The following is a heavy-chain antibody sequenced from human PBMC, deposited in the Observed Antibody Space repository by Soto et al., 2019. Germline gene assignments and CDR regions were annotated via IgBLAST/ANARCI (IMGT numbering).Heavy chain of an antibody. CDR2: ISSSSSTI. Sequence: EVQLVESGGGLVQPGGSLRLSCAASGFTFSSYSMNWVRQAPGKGLEWVSYISSSSSTIYYADSVKGRFTISRDNAKNSLYLQMNSLRDEDTAVYYCARERTAAGILIPDYWGQGTLVTVSS. CDR1: GFTFSSYS. J-gene: IGHJ4*02. V-gene: IGHV3-48*02. CDR3: ARERTAAGILIPDY. D-gene: IGHD6-13*01.